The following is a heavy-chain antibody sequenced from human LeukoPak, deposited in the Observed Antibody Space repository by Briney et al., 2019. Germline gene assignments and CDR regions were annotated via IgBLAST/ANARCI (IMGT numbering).Heavy chain of an antibody. J-gene: IGHJ4*02. CDR2: IYPGDFDT. D-gene: IGHD6-19*01. CDR1: GYRFTSYW. V-gene: IGHV5-51*01. Sequence: GESLQISCKGSGYRFTSYWIGWVRQMPGKGLEWMGIIYPGDFDTRYSPSFQGQVTISADKSISTAYLQWSSLKASDTATYYCARLLSRGYSGGWLGFFDYWGQGTLVTVSS. CDR3: ARLLSRGYSGGWLGFFDY.